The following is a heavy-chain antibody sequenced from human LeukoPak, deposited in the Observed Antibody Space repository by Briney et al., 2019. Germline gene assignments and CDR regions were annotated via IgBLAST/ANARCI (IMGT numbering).Heavy chain of an antibody. V-gene: IGHV4-59*01. CDR3: XXVXRGDHTWGSYYCDH. Sequence: PSETLSLTCTVSVSGDSFSSYHWSWLRQPPGKGLEWIGYISSSGSTSYNPSLKSRVTISVDTSKNQFSLKLNSVTAADTAVYYCXXVXRGDHTWGSYYCDHWGQGTLVSVSS. D-gene: IGHD3-16*01. CDR1: GDSFSSYH. CDR2: ISSSGST. J-gene: IGHJ4*02.